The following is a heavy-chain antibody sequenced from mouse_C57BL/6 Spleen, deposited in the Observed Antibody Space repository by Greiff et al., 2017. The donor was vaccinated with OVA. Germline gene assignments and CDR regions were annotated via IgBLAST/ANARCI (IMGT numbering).Heavy chain of an antibody. Sequence: EVQLQQSGPGMVKPSQSLSLTCTVTGYSITSGYDWHWIRHFPGNKLEWMGYISYSGSTNYNPSLKSRISITHDTSKNHFFLKLNSVTTEDTATYYCARDGNYYAMDYWGQGTSVTVSS. CDR3: ARDGNYYAMDY. V-gene: IGHV3-1*01. CDR2: ISYSGST. CDR1: GYSITSGYD. J-gene: IGHJ4*01.